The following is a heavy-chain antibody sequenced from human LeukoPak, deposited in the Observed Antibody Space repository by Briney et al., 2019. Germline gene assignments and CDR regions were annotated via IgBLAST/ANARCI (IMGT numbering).Heavy chain of an antibody. CDR2: IYPGDSET. V-gene: IGHV5-51*01. D-gene: IGHD3-3*01. Sequence: GESLKISCKGSGYSFSSHWIAWVRQVPGKGLEWMGIIYPGDSETRYRPSFQGQVTISADKSISTAYLQWSSLKASDTAMYYCARFPEYYDFWSNWFDPWGQGTLVTVSS. CDR1: GYSFSSHW. J-gene: IGHJ5*02. CDR3: ARFPEYYDFWSNWFDP.